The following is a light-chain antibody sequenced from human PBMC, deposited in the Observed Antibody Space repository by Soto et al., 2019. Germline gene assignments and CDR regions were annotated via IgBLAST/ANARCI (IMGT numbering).Light chain of an antibody. V-gene: IGKV3-20*01. CDR3: QQYGSSRT. Sequence: EIVLTQSPGTLSLSPGERATLSCRASQSVSSNLAWYQQKPGQAPRLLIYGTSSRATGIPDRFSGSGSGTDFTLTISRLEPEDFAVYYCQQYGSSRTFGQGTKWIS. CDR2: GTS. J-gene: IGKJ1*01. CDR1: QSVSSN.